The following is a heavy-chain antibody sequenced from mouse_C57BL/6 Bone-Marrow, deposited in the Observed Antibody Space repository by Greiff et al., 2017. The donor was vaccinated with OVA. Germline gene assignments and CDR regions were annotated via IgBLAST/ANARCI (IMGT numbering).Heavy chain of an antibody. CDR1: GFNIKDDY. CDR2: IDTENGDT. J-gene: IGHJ2*01. CDR3: TTPAYYSNYFDY. V-gene: IGHV14-4*01. Sequence: EVQLQQSGAELVRPGASVKLSCTASGFNIKDDYMHWVKQRPEQGLEWIGWIDTENGDTEYASKFQGKATITADTSSNTAYLQLRSLTSEDTAVYYCTTPAYYSNYFDYWGQGTTLTVSS. D-gene: IGHD2-5*01.